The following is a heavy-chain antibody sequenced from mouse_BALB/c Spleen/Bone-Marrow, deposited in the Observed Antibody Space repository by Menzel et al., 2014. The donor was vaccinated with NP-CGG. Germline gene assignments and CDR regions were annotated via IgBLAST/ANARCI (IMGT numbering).Heavy chain of an antibody. V-gene: IGHV1S56*01. J-gene: IGHJ4*01. CDR2: IYPGDGST. CDR1: GYTFTSYF. Sequence: QVQLKHSGPELVKPGASVKMSCKASGYTFTSYFIHWVKQRPGQGLEWIGWIYPGDGSTKYNEKFKGKTTLTADKSSSTAYMLLSSLTSEDSAIYFCARDYDGYAMDYWGQGTSVTVSS. D-gene: IGHD2-4*01. CDR3: ARDYDGYAMDY.